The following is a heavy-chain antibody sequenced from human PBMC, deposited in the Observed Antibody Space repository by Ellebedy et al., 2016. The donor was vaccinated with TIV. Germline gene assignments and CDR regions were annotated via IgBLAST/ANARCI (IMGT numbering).Heavy chain of an antibody. CDR1: GFTFSAYA. CDR3: ARGVSYSSAWYGYFQY. J-gene: IGHJ1*01. Sequence: PGGSLRLSCAASGFTFSAYAMHWVRRVPAKGLEWVAVISYDGTNKYFADSVKGRFTISRDNSKNTLYLQMNSLRAEDTAVYYGARGVSYSSAWYGYFQYWGQGTLVTVSS. CDR2: ISYDGTNK. D-gene: IGHD6-19*01. V-gene: IGHV3-30*01.